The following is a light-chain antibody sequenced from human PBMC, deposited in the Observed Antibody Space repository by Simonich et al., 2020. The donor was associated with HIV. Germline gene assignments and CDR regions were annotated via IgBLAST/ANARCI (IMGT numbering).Light chain of an antibody. CDR3: MQVLQTPLT. CDR2: LGS. J-gene: IGKJ4*01. CDR1: QSLLHTNGKTY. V-gene: IGKV2-28*01. Sequence: DIVMTQTPFSLSVTPGQPASISCKSSQSLLHTNGKTYLHWYLQKPGQSPQLLLYLGSNRASGVPDRFSGSGSGTEFTLKISRVEAEDVGVYYCMQVLQTPLTFGGGTKVEIK.